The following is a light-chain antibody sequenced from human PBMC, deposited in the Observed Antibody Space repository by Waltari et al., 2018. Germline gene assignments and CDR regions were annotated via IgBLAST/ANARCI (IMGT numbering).Light chain of an antibody. J-gene: IGLJ2*01. CDR1: SSNLGSNT. CDR2: SNN. CDR3: AAWDDSLNGVV. V-gene: IGLV1-44*01. Sequence: QSVLTPPPSASGTPGQRVTISCSGSSSNLGSNTVHWYQQLPGTAPKLLIYSNNQRPSGVPDRFSGSKSGTSASLAISGLQSEDEADYYCAAWDDSLNGVVFGGGTKLTVL.